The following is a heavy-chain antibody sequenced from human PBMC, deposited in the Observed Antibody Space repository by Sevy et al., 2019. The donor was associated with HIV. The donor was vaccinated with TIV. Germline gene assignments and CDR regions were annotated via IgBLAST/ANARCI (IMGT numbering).Heavy chain of an antibody. CDR2: IWYDGSNK. Sequence: GGSLRLSCAASGFSLSGYGMHWVRQAPGKGLEWVAVIWYDGSNKEYADSVKGRFTISRDNSKNTLYLQMNSLRAEDTAVYYCARDLPPSATTVAHFDYWGQGTLVTVSS. CDR1: GFSLSGYG. CDR3: ARDLPPSATTVAHFDY. V-gene: IGHV3-33*01. D-gene: IGHD4-17*01. J-gene: IGHJ4*02.